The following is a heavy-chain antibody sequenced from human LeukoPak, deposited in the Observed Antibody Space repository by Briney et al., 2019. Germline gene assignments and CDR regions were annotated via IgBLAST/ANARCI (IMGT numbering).Heavy chain of an antibody. V-gene: IGHV4-34*01. CDR3: ARDRLERFLARLWFDP. CDR2: INHSGST. CDR1: GGSFSGYY. D-gene: IGHD3-3*01. J-gene: IGHJ5*02. Sequence: PSETLSLTCAVYGGSFSGYYWSWIRQPPGKGLEWIGEINHSGSTNYNPSLKSRVTISVDTSKNQFSLKLSSVTAADTAVYYCARDRLERFLARLWFDPWGQGTLVTVSS.